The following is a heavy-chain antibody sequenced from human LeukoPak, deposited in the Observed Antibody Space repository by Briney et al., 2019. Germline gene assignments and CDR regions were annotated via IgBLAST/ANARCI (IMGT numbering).Heavy chain of an antibody. CDR2: IYYSGTT. Sequence: SETLSLTCAVYGGSFSGYYWSWIRQPPGKGLEWIGYIYYSGTTNYSPSLKSRLTISVDTSKNQFSLKLTSATAADTAVYYCARQNPAAAGQGLDYWGQGTLVTVSS. J-gene: IGHJ4*02. V-gene: IGHV4-59*08. CDR1: GGSFSGYY. D-gene: IGHD6-13*01. CDR3: ARQNPAAAGQGLDY.